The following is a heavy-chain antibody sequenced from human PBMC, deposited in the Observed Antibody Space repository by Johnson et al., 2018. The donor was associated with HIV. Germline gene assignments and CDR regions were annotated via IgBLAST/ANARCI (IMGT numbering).Heavy chain of an antibody. CDR1: GFTFYDYT. CDR2: INWHGGST. Sequence: VQLVESGGVVVQPGGSLRLSCAASGFTFYDYTMHWVRQVPGKGLAWVSGINWHGGSTGYADSVKCRFTISRDNAENSLYLQMTSLRAEDTAVYYCARDGGVAAAVGVVAFDIWGQGTMVTVSS. D-gene: IGHD6-13*01. CDR3: ARDGGVAAAVGVVAFDI. J-gene: IGHJ3*02. V-gene: IGHV3-20*04.